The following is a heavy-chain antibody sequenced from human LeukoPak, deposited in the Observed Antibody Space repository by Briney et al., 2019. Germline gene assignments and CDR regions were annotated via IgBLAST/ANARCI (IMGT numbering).Heavy chain of an antibody. Sequence: PGASVKVSCKASGYTFSDFYIHWVRQDPGQGLQWMGWVFPKTGATKSAQKFQGRITMTRDTAISTVYLELSSLRSDDTGVYYCVRDMSNWQENWFDPWGQGTRVIVSS. CDR1: GYTFSDFY. CDR2: VFPKTGAT. CDR3: VRDMSNWQENWFDP. D-gene: IGHD5-24*01. V-gene: IGHV1-2*02. J-gene: IGHJ5*02.